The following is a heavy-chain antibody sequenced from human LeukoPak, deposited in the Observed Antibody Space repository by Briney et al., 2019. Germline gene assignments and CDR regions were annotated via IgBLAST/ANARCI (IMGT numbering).Heavy chain of an antibody. CDR3: ARDMRTATSYNWFDP. CDR2: IYTSGST. CDR1: GGSISSGSYY. Sequence: SETLSLTCTVSGGSISSGSYYWSWIRQPAGKGLEWIGRIYTSGSTNYNPSLKSRITISVDTPKNQFSLKLSSVTAADTAVYYCARDMRTATSYNWFDPWGQGTLVTVSS. V-gene: IGHV4-61*02. D-gene: IGHD5-18*01. J-gene: IGHJ5*02.